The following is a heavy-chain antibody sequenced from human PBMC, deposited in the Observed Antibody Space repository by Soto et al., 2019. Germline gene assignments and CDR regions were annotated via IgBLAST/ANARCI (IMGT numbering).Heavy chain of an antibody. Sequence: PEGSLRLSCAASGFTFSSYAMSWVRQAPGKGLEWVSASSGSGGSTYYADSVKGRFTISRDNSKNTLYLQMNSLRAEDTAVYYCANLLDDFWSGYTLNYGMDVWGQGTTVTVS. D-gene: IGHD3-3*01. V-gene: IGHV3-23*01. CDR3: ANLLDDFWSGYTLNYGMDV. CDR2: SSGSGGST. J-gene: IGHJ6*02. CDR1: GFTFSSYA.